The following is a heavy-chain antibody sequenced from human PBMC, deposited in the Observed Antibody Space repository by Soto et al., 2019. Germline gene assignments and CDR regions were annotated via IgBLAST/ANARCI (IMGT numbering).Heavy chain of an antibody. Sequence: SETLSLTCTVSGGSISSGDYYWSWIRQPPGKGLEWIGHIYYSGSTYYNPSLKSRVTISVDTSKNQFSLKLSSVTAADTAVYYCARASGYGDYPHWFDPCGQGTLVTVSP. V-gene: IGHV4-30-4*01. CDR2: IYYSGST. CDR3: ARASGYGDYPHWFDP. D-gene: IGHD4-17*01. CDR1: GGSISSGDYY. J-gene: IGHJ5*02.